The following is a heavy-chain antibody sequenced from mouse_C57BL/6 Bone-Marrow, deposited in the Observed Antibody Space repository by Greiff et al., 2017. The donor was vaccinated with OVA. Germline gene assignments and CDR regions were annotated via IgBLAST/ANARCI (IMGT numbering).Heavy chain of an antibody. J-gene: IGHJ4*01. D-gene: IGHD1-1*01. Sequence: EVQLVESGGGLVQPGGSLSLSCAASGFTFTDYYMSWVRQPPGKALEWLGFIRNKANGYTTEYSASVKGRFTISRDNSQSILYLQMNALRAEDSATYYCARYYYGSPGYYAMDYWGQGTSVTVSS. CDR3: ARYYYGSPGYYAMDY. V-gene: IGHV7-3*01. CDR1: GFTFTDYY. CDR2: IRNKANGYTT.